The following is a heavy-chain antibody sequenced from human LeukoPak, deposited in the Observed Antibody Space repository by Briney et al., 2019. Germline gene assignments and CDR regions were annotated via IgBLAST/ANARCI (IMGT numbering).Heavy chain of an antibody. CDR1: GFTFSDYY. V-gene: IGHV3-11*04. CDR2: ISSSGSTI. CDR3: ARATTVTTYSYYYYMDV. J-gene: IGHJ6*03. D-gene: IGHD4-11*01. Sequence: SGGSLRLSCAASGFTFSDYYMSWIRQAPGKGLEWVSYISSSGSTIYYADSVKGRFTISRDNAKNSLYLQMNSLRAEDTAVYYCARATTVTTYSYYYYMDVWGKGTTVTVSS.